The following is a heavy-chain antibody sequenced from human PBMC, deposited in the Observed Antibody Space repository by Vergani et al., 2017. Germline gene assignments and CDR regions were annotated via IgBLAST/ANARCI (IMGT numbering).Heavy chain of an antibody. Sequence: EVRLLESGGGLVQPGGSLRLSCEVSGFTFGHYALTWVRQAPGKGLEWVSGISDSAGRTYYADSVKGRFTISRDNSKNTMYLQMNSLRADDPAVYFCAKCFRDGYSEYYFDYWGQGTPVTVSS. CDR3: AKCFRDGYSEYYFDY. CDR1: GFTFGHYA. CDR2: ISDSAGRT. V-gene: IGHV3-23*01. D-gene: IGHD3-22*01. J-gene: IGHJ4*02.